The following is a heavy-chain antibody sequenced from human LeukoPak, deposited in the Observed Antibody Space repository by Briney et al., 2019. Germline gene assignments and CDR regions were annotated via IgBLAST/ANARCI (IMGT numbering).Heavy chain of an antibody. CDR3: AKVTFSGYSSSWGHFDY. J-gene: IGHJ4*02. CDR2: ISWNSGSI. D-gene: IGHD6-13*01. Sequence: HTGGSLRLSCAASGFTFDDYAMHWVRQAPGKGLEWVSGISWNSGSIGYADSVKGRFTISRDNAKNSLYLQMSSLRAEDTALYYCAKVTFSGYSSSWGHFDYWGQGTLVTVSS. V-gene: IGHV3-9*01. CDR1: GFTFDDYA.